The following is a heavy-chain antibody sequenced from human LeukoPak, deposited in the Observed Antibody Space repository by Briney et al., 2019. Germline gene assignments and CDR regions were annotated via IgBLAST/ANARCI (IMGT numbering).Heavy chain of an antibody. V-gene: IGHV3-74*01. CDR2: INIDGSTT. J-gene: IGHJ3*02. CDR3: SRKAIYGSAAFDI. CDR1: GFTFSSYW. D-gene: IGHD2-15*01. Sequence: PGGSLRLSCAASGFTFSSYWMQWVRQVPGKGLLWVSRINIDGSTTNYADSVKGRYTIFRDNAKNTLSLQMNSLRAEDTAVYYCSRKAIYGSAAFDIWGQGTMVTVSS.